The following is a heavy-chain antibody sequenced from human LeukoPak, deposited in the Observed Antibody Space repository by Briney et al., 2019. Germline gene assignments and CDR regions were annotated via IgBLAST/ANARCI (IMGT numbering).Heavy chain of an antibody. CDR3: AELGITMIGGV. V-gene: IGHV3-48*03. J-gene: IGHJ6*04. D-gene: IGHD3-10*02. Sequence: GGSLRLSCAASGFTFSSYEMNWVRQAPGKGLEWVSYISSSGSTISYADSVKGRFTISRDNAKNSLYLQMNSLRAEDTAVYYCAELGITMIGGVWGKGTTVTISS. CDR1: GFTFSSYE. CDR2: ISSSGSTI.